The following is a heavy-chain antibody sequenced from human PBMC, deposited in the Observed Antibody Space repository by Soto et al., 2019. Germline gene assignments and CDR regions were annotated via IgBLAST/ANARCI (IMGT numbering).Heavy chain of an antibody. CDR3: ARDKEVVAATGAFDI. J-gene: IGHJ3*02. Sequence: QVQLQESGPGLVKPSQTLSLTCTVSGGSISSGGYYWSWIRQHPGKGLEWIGYIYYSGSTYYNPSLKSRVTISVDTSKNQFSLKLSSVTAADTAVYYCARDKEVVAATGAFDIWGQGTMVTVSS. V-gene: IGHV4-31*03. CDR2: IYYSGST. CDR1: GGSISSGGYY. D-gene: IGHD2-15*01.